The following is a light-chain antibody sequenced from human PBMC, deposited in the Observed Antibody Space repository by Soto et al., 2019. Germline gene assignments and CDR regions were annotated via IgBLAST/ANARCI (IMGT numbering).Light chain of an antibody. CDR2: AAF. J-gene: IGKJ3*01. CDR1: QGISSW. V-gene: IGKV1-12*01. CDR3: QQANSFPLT. Sequence: DIQMTQSPSYVYASEGDRVTITCRASQGISSWLAWYQQKPGKAPKLLIYAAFSFQSGVPSRFSGSGSGTDFTFTICSLQPEEFATYYCQQANSFPLTFGPGTKVDIK.